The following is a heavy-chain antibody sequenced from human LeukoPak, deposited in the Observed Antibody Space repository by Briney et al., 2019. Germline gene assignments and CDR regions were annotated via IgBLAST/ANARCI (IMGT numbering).Heavy chain of an antibody. J-gene: IGHJ4*02. CDR1: GGTFGSYA. Sequence: ASVKVSCKASGGTFGSYAISWVRQAPGQGLEWMGRIIPILGIANYAQKFQGRVTITADKSTSTAYMELSSLRSEDTAVYYCARVGPGTTVVTYYFDYWGQGTLVTVSS. CDR3: ARVGPGTTVVTYYFDY. V-gene: IGHV1-69*04. D-gene: IGHD4-23*01. CDR2: IIPILGIA.